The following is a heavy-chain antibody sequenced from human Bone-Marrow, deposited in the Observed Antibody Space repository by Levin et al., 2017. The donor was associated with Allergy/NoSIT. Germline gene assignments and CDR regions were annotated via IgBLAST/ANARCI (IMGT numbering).Heavy chain of an antibody. CDR2: IAPSGSA. V-gene: IGHV3-11*01. J-gene: IGHJ6*04. CDR1: GFTFSAVH. D-gene: IGHD2-15*01. CDR3: SRKVAMDV. Sequence: PGGSLRLSCAASGFTFSAVHMSWIRQSPGKGLEWVAYIAPSGSAFYADSVKGRFTISRDNDNNSLYLQMTSLRVEDTAVYYCSRKVAMDVWGKGTTVTVSS.